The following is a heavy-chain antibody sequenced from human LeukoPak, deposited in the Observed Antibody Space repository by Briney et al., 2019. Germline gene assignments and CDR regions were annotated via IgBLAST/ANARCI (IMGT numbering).Heavy chain of an antibody. D-gene: IGHD3-16*01. Sequence: GGSLRLSCAASGFTFSRYGMHWVRQASGKGLEWVALISYDGSNKYYADSVKGRFTISRDNAKNSLYLQMNSLRAEDTAVYYCARVGWVLRYAFDIWGQGTMVTVSS. V-gene: IGHV3-30*03. CDR1: GFTFSRYG. J-gene: IGHJ3*02. CDR3: ARVGWVLRYAFDI. CDR2: ISYDGSNK.